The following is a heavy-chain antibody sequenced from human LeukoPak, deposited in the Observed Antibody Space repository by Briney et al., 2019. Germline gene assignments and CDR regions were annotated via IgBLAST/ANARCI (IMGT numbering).Heavy chain of an antibody. J-gene: IGHJ4*02. Sequence: GGSLRLSCAASGFTFSNYGMHWVRQAPGKGLEWVALIWYDGSNKYYADSVKGRFTISRDNSKNTLYLQMNSLRAEDTAVYYCAGSYYNVFDYWGQGTPGTVSS. CDR3: AGSYYNVFDY. CDR1: GFTFSNYG. D-gene: IGHD3-10*01. V-gene: IGHV3-33*01. CDR2: IWYDGSNK.